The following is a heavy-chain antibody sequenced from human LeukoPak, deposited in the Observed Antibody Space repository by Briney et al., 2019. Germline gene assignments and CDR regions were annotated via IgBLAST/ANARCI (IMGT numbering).Heavy chain of an antibody. Sequence: AGSLRLSCAVSGFTFSIYSMNWVRQAPGKGLEWVSYISSSSSTIYYADSVKGRFTISRDNAKNSVYLQMNSLRDEDTAVYYCARGDYCSASSCLMDVWGQGTTVTVSS. J-gene: IGHJ6*02. D-gene: IGHD2-15*01. CDR3: ARGDYCSASSCLMDV. CDR2: ISSSSSTI. CDR1: GFTFSIYS. V-gene: IGHV3-48*02.